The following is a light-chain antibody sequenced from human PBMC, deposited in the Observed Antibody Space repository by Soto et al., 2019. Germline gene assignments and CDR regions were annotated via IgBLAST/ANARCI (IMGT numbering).Light chain of an antibody. V-gene: IGKV3-20*01. CDR3: QRYDDWHLI. CDR1: QSVTSNS. CDR2: GAS. Sequence: EIVMTQFPGPLSLSPGERATLSCRASQSVTSNSLAWYQQKVGRAPRVLIYGASNRATGIPDRFSGSGSGTDFTLTISSLEPEDFAVYYCQRYDDWHLIFGGGTKVDIK. J-gene: IGKJ4*01.